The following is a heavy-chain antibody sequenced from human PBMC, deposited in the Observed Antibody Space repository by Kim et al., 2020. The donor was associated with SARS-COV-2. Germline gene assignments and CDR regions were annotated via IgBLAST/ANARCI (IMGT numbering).Heavy chain of an antibody. Sequence: GGSLRLSCAASGFTFSSYSMNWVRQAPGKGLEWVSSISSSSSYIYYADSVKGRFTISRDNAKNSLYLQMNSLRAEDTAVYYCARDIAARYGHFDYWGQGTLVTVSS. V-gene: IGHV3-21*01. J-gene: IGHJ4*02. D-gene: IGHD6-6*01. CDR2: ISSSSSYI. CDR1: GFTFSSYS. CDR3: ARDIAARYGHFDY.